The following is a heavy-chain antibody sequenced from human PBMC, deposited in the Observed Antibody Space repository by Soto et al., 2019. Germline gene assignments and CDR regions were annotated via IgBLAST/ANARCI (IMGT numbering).Heavy chain of an antibody. D-gene: IGHD2-21*01. J-gene: IGHJ3*02. CDR1: GGSISSYY. Sequence: SETLSLTCTVSGGSISSYYWSWIRQPPGKGLEWIGYIYYSGSTNYNPSLKSRVTISVDTSKNQFSLKLSSVTAADTAVYYCAGTDSFDAFDIWGQGTMVTVSS. V-gene: IGHV4-59*08. CDR2: IYYSGST. CDR3: AGTDSFDAFDI.